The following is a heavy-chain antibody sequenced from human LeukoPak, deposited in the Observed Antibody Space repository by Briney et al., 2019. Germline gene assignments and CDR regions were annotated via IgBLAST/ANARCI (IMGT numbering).Heavy chain of an antibody. D-gene: IGHD4-17*01. J-gene: IGHJ5*02. Sequence: SETLSLTCTVSGGSISSYYWSWIRQPAGKGLEWIGRIYTSGSTNYNPSLKSRVTMSVDTSKNQFSLKLSSVTAADTAVHYCARENDGDYVEDDWFDPWGQGTLVTVSS. V-gene: IGHV4-4*07. CDR2: IYTSGST. CDR3: ARENDGDYVEDDWFDP. CDR1: GGSISSYY.